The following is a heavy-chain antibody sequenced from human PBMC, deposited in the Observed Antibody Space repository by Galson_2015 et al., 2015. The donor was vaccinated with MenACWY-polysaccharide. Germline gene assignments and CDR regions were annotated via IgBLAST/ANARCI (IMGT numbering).Heavy chain of an antibody. CDR2: FDPEASAT. CDR3: ATPGPDHYNFGGYDALDI. Sequence: SVKVSCKVSGHTLTELSMHWVRQAPGKGLEWEGGFDPEASATMYAQTFQGRVTLTEDTSTDTAYLELSSLRSEDTAVYYCATPGPDHYNFGGYDALDIWGQGTLVIVSS. V-gene: IGHV1-24*01. CDR1: GHTLTELS. D-gene: IGHD1-20*01. J-gene: IGHJ3*02.